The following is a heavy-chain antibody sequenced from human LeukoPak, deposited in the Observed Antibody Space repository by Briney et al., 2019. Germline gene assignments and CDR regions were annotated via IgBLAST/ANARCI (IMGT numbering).Heavy chain of an antibody. D-gene: IGHD3-10*01. J-gene: IGHJ6*02. CDR2: IYYSGST. CDR1: GGSVSSGSYY. Sequence: SETLSLTCTVSGGSVSSGSYYWSWIRQPPGKGLEWIGYIYYSGSTNYNPSLKSRVTISVDTSKNQFSLKLSSVTAADTAVYYCARDRISGGYYGSGDGMDVWGQGTTVTVSS. CDR3: ARDRISGGYYGSGDGMDV. V-gene: IGHV4-61*01.